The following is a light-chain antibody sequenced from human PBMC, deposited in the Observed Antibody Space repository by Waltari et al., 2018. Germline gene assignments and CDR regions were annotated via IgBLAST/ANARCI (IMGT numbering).Light chain of an antibody. CDR2: GVT. J-gene: IGLJ1*01. V-gene: IGLV2-14*01. CDR1: SSDVGVYDS. Sequence: QSALTQPASVSGSPGQSIAIPCTGTSSDVGVYDSVSLYHQHPGKAPKLVIYGVTNRPSGVSNRFSGSKSGNTASLTISGIQAEDEADYYCCAYTSSSVSYVFGTGTKVTVL. CDR3: CAYTSSSVSYV.